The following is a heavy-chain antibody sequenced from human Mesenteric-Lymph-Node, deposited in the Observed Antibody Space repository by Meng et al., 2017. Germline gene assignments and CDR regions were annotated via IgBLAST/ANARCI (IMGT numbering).Heavy chain of an antibody. CDR3: ARASDDYSNQYYYGMDV. V-gene: IGHV3-23*01. CDR1: GFTFNTYA. Sequence: GESLKISCATSGFTFNTYAMSWVRQAPGKGLEWVSAISSSGGSTNYADSVKGRFTISRDNSKNALYLQMNSLRAEDTAVYYCARASDDYSNQYYYGMDVWGQGTTVTVSS. D-gene: IGHD4-11*01. J-gene: IGHJ6*02. CDR2: ISSSGGST.